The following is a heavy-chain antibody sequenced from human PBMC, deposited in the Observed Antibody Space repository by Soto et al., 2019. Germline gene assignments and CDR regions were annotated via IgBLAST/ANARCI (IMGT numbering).Heavy chain of an antibody. V-gene: IGHV3-30*02. J-gene: IGHJ6*02. CDR2: IRYDGSNK. D-gene: IGHD3-10*01. Sequence: GGSLRLSCVAAGFTFSSYGMHWVRQAPGKGLEWLAIIRYDGSNKYYGDSVKGRFTISRDNSKNTLYLEMNSLRAEDTAVYYCARDRTYYGSGSKGMDFWGQGTTVTVSS. CDR3: ARDRTYYGSGSKGMDF. CDR1: GFTFSSYG.